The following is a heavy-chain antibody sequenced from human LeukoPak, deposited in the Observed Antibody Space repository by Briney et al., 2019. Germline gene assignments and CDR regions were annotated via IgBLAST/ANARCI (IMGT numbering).Heavy chain of an antibody. V-gene: IGHV3-23*01. D-gene: IGHD4-17*01. J-gene: IGHJ6*02. CDR1: GFTFTNYA. Sequence: SGGSLRLSCAASGFTFTNYAMTWVRQAPGKGLEWVSVISTGGGTTYYADSVKGRFTISRDNSKNTLYLQMNSLRAEDTAVYYCAKAPPYGDYYYYGMDVWGQGTTVTVSS. CDR2: ISTGGGTT. CDR3: AKAPPYGDYYYYGMDV.